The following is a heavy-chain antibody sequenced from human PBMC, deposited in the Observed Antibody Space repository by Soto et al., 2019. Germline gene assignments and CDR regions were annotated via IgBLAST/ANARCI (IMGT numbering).Heavy chain of an antibody. CDR3: ARSQGSSTSLEIYYYYYYGMDV. Sequence: QVQLVQSGAEVKKPGSSVKVSCKASGGTFSSYAISWVRQAPGQGLEWMGGIIPISDTTNYAQKFQGRVTITADESTSTAYTELSSLRSEDKAVYYCARSQGSSTSLEIYYYYYYGMDVWGQGTTVTVSS. D-gene: IGHD2-2*01. V-gene: IGHV1-69*01. J-gene: IGHJ6*02. CDR1: GGTFSSYA. CDR2: IIPISDTT.